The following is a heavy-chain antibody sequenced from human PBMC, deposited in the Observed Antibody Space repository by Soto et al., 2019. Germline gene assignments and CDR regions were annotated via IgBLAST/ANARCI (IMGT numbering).Heavy chain of an antibody. D-gene: IGHD5-18*01. V-gene: IGHV3-23*01. Sequence: GGSLRLSCAASGFTFSSYAMSWVRQAPGKGLEWVSAISGSGGSTYYADSVKGRFTISRDNSKNTLYPQMSSLRAEDTAVYYCARSDRGYRSVVYGMDVWGQGTTVTVSS. CDR2: ISGSGGST. CDR1: GFTFSSYA. CDR3: ARSDRGYRSVVYGMDV. J-gene: IGHJ6*02.